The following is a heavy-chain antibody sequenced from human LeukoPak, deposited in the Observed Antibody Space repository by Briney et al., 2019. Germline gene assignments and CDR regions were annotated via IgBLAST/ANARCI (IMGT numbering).Heavy chain of an antibody. CDR1: GGSISSYY. J-gene: IGHJ4*02. D-gene: IGHD6-13*01. Sequence: SETLSLTCTVSGGSISSYYWSWMRQPPGKGLEWIGYIYYSGYTNYNPSLKSRVTISLDTSKNQFSLKLRSVTAADTAVYYCARHFSGAAAPLPFDYWGQGTLVTVSS. CDR3: ARHFSGAAAPLPFDY. CDR2: IYYSGYT. V-gene: IGHV4-59*08.